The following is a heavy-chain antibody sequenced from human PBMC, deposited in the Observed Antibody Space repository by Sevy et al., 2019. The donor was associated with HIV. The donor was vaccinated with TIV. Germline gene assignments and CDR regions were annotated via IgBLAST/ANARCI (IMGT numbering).Heavy chain of an antibody. CDR1: GFTFRTYW. V-gene: IGHV3-7*01. D-gene: IGHD6-19*01. CDR2: IKSDGSDK. Sequence: GGSLRLSCAASGFTFRTYWMSWVRQAPGKGLEWVANIKSDGSDKNYMDSVKGRFTISRDNAKNSLYLHVSSLRAEDTAVYYCARLSSPMPDSGWYDFFDHWGQGPLVTVSS. J-gene: IGHJ4*02. CDR3: ARLSSPMPDSGWYDFFDH.